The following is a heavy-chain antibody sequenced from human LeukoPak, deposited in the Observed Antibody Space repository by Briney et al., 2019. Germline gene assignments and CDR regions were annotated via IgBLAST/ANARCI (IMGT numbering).Heavy chain of an antibody. J-gene: IGHJ3*02. V-gene: IGHV3-21*01. Sequence: GGSLRLSCAASGFTLSTYNTHWVRQAPGKGLEWVSSITSSSTYYADSVKGRFTISRDNAKNSLYLQMDSLRAEDTAVYYCARERVTTTAFDIWGQGTMVTVSS. CDR3: ARERVTTTAFDI. CDR2: ITSSSTY. CDR1: GFTLSTYN. D-gene: IGHD5-12*01.